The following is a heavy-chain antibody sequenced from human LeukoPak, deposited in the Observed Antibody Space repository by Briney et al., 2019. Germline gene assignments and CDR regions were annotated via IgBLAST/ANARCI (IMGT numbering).Heavy chain of an antibody. CDR3: TTERYSGSSVDC. Sequence: PVGSLRLSSAPSGFTVSNAWMSCVRQAPGKGGGWVGRIKSKSDGGTTDYAVTVKCRFTISRDNSKNTLYLQMNSLKTEDTAVYYCTTERYSGSSVDCWGQGTLVTVSS. CDR1: GFTVSNAW. V-gene: IGHV3-15*01. D-gene: IGHD1-26*01. J-gene: IGHJ4*02. CDR2: IKSKSDGGTT.